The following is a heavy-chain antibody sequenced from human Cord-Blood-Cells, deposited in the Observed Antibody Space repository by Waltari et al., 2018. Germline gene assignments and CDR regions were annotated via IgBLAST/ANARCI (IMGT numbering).Heavy chain of an antibody. CDR2: IIPIFGTA. V-gene: IGHV1-69*12. Sequence: QVQLVQSGAEVKKPGSSVKVYCKASGGTFRSYAITRVLPAPGQGLEWMGGIIPIFGTANYAQKFQGRVTITADESTSTAYMELSSLRSEDTAVYYCARDGYSSSWYAFDIWGQGTMVTVSS. CDR3: ARDGYSSSWYAFDI. J-gene: IGHJ3*02. D-gene: IGHD6-13*01. CDR1: GGTFRSYA.